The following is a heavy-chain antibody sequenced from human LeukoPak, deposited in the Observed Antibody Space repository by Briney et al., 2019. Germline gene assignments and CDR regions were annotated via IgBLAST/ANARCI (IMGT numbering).Heavy chain of an antibody. Sequence: VASVKVSCKASGYTFTTYGITWVRQAPGQGLEWMGWISTYNDNINYAQKFQGRVTMTTDTSTSTAYMELRSLRSDDTAVYYCARDLMTTVTTTFDYWGQGTLVTVSS. J-gene: IGHJ4*02. V-gene: IGHV1-18*01. CDR2: ISTYNDNI. CDR3: ARDLMTTVTTTFDY. CDR1: GYTFTTYG. D-gene: IGHD4-17*01.